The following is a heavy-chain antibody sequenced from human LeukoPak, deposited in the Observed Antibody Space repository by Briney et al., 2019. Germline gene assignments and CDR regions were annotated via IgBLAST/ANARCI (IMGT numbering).Heavy chain of an antibody. J-gene: IGHJ5*02. CDR3: ARGWSTTRNNWFDP. D-gene: IGHD1-1*01. Sequence: GGSLRLSCAASGFTFSDYYMTWIRQAPGKGLEWVSYISSSGGTIYYADSVKGRFTISMDNAKTSLYLQMNGLRDDDTAVYYCARGWSTTRNNWFDPWGQGALVTVSS. CDR2: ISSSGGTI. V-gene: IGHV3-11*01. CDR1: GFTFSDYY.